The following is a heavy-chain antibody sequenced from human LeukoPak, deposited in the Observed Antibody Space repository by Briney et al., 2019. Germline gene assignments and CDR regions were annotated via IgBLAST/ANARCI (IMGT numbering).Heavy chain of an antibody. Sequence: GGSLRLSCAASGFTFSSYEMNWVRQAPGKGLEWVSYISRSGSTIYYADSVKGRFTISRDNAKNTLYLQMNSLRADDTAVYYCAKRRGLELTYYYHMDVWGKGTTVTVSS. CDR1: GFTFSSYE. CDR2: ISRSGSTI. CDR3: AKRRGLELTYYYHMDV. J-gene: IGHJ6*03. D-gene: IGHD1-7*01. V-gene: IGHV3-48*03.